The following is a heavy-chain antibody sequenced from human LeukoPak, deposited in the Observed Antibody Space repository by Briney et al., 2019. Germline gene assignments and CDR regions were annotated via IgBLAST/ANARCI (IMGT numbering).Heavy chain of an antibody. V-gene: IGHV1-18*01. Sequence: ASVKVSCKASGYTFTSYGISWVRQAPGQGLEWMGWISAYNGNTNYAQKLQGGVTMTTDTSTSTAYMELRSLRSDDTAVYYCATKTTVYDAFDIWGQGTMVTVSS. D-gene: IGHD4-17*01. CDR1: GYTFTSYG. CDR2: ISAYNGNT. CDR3: ATKTTVYDAFDI. J-gene: IGHJ3*02.